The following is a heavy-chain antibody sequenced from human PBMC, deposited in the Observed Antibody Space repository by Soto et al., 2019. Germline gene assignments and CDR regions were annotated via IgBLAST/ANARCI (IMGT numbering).Heavy chain of an antibody. CDR3: ARDLRYCTNGVCYHFDY. Sequence: QVQLVQSGAEVKKSGASVKVSCKASGYTFTGYYMHWVRQAPGQGLEWMGWINPNSGGTNYAQKFQGRVTMTRDTSISTAYMELSRLRSDDTAVYYCARDLRYCTNGVCYHFDYWGQGTLVTVSS. V-gene: IGHV1-2*02. CDR1: GYTFTGYY. CDR2: INPNSGGT. D-gene: IGHD2-8*01. J-gene: IGHJ4*02.